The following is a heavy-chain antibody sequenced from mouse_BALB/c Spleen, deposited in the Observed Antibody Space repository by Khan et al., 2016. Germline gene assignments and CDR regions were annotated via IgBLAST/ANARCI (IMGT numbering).Heavy chain of an antibody. CDR1: GFTFSSFG. CDR2: ISSGGSVI. V-gene: IGHV5-17*02. J-gene: IGHJ2*01. CDR3: VRGDY. Sequence: EVELVEPGGGLVQPGGSRKLSCAASGFTFSSFGMHWVRQAPEKGLEWVAFISSGGSVIYYADTVKGGFSNSRDNLKNNLFLQMTSLSSEHTAMYYCVRGDYLGQGTILTVSS.